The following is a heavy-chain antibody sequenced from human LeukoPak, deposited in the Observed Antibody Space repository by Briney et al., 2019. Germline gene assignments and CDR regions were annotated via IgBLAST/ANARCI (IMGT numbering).Heavy chain of an antibody. Sequence: GGSLRLSCAASAASGFTFSSFIMNWVRQAPGKGLEWVSYISNGNSPIYYADSVKGRFTISRDNAKNSLYLQMYSLRVEDTAVYYCARLGGAYVSGFYFDSWGQGTLVTVSS. D-gene: IGHD3-10*01. CDR3: ARLGGAYVSGFYFDS. CDR1: GFTFSSFI. V-gene: IGHV3-48*01. J-gene: IGHJ4*02. CDR2: ISNGNSPI.